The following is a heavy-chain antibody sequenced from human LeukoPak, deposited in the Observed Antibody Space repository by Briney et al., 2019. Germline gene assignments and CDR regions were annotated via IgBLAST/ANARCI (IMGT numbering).Heavy chain of an antibody. J-gene: IGHJ6*02. Sequence: ASVTVSCTVSGYTLTELSMHWVRQAPGKGLEWMGGFDPEDGETIYAQKFQGRVTMTEDTSTDTAYMELSSLRSEDTAVYYCATEYSGYDRNYYYGMDVWGQGTTVTVSS. CDR1: GYTLTELS. D-gene: IGHD5-12*01. CDR2: FDPEDGET. V-gene: IGHV1-24*01. CDR3: ATEYSGYDRNYYYGMDV.